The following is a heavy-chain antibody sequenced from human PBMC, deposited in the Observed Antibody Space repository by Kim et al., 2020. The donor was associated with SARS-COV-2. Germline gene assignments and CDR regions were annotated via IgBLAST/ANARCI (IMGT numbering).Heavy chain of an antibody. D-gene: IGHD6-13*01. CDR2: IIPIFGTA. CDR1: GGTFSSYA. CDR3: ARHIAAAGTFWFDP. Sequence: SVKVSCKASGGTFSSYAISWVRQAPGQGLEWMGGIIPIFGTANYAQKFQGRVTITADESTSTAYMELSSLRSEDTAVYYCARHIAAAGTFWFDPWGQGTLVTVSS. J-gene: IGHJ5*02. V-gene: IGHV1-69*13.